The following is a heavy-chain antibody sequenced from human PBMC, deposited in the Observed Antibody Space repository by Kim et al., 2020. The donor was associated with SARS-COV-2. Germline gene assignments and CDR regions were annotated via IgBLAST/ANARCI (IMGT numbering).Heavy chain of an antibody. CDR3: AHRRPPSMGDWFAP. CDR2: VYWEGDK. V-gene: IGHV2-5*02. D-gene: IGHD3-10*01. Sequence: SGPTLVKTTQTLTLTCTFSGVSVNTNRVGVGWIRQPPGKALEWLAIVYWEGDKYYSPSLESRLTITKDTAKNQVVLIMTNMDPVDTGTYYCAHRRPPSMGDWFAPWGQGILVTVSS. CDR1: GVSVNTNRVG. J-gene: IGHJ5*02.